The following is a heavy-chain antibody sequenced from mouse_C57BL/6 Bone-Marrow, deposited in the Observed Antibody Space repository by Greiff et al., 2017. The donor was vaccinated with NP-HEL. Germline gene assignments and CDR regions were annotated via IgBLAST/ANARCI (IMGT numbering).Heavy chain of an antibody. D-gene: IGHD2-2*01. J-gene: IGHJ3*01. CDR3: ARPFYYGYDAGAWFAY. CDR1: EYEFPSHD. V-gene: IGHV5-2*01. CDR2: ISSDGGST. Sequence: DVHLVESGGGLVQPGESLKLSCESNEYEFPSHDMSWVRKTPEKRLELVAAISSDGGSTYYPDTMERRFIISRDNTKKTLYLQMSSLRSEDTALYYCARPFYYGYDAGAWFAYWGQGTLVTVSA.